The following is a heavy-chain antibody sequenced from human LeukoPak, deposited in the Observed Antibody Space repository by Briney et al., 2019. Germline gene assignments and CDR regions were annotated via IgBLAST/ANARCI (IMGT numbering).Heavy chain of an antibody. D-gene: IGHD4-17*01. J-gene: IGHJ4*02. CDR1: GGSFSGCY. CDR2: INHSGST. CDR3: ARVCDYCYYFDY. Sequence: SETLSLTCAVYGGSFSGCYWSWIRQPPGKGLEWIGEINHSGSTNYNPSLKSRVTISVDTSKNQFSLKLSSVTAADTAVYYCARVCDYCYYFDYWGQGTLVTVSS. V-gene: IGHV4-34*01.